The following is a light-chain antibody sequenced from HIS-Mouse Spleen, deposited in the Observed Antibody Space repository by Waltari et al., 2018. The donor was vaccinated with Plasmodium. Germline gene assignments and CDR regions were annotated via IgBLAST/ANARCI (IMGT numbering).Light chain of an antibody. CDR1: SSDVGGYNY. V-gene: IGLV2-8*01. CDR3: SSYAGSNNLV. Sequence: QSALTQPPSASGSPGQSVTISCTGTSSDVGGYNYVSCYQQHPGKAPKLMIYGVSKRPSAFPTLFSGSKSGHTASLTVSGRQAEDAADYYCSSYAGSNNLVFGGGTKLTVL. CDR2: GVS. J-gene: IGLJ2*01.